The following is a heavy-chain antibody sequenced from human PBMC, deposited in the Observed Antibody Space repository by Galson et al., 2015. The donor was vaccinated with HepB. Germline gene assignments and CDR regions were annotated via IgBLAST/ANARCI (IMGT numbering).Heavy chain of an antibody. CDR3: TTPDLWSGTQIDY. CDR2: IKSKTDGGTT. J-gene: IGHJ4*02. D-gene: IGHD3-3*01. Sequence: SLRLSCAASGFTFSNAWMSWVRQAPGKGLEWVGRIKSKTDGGTTDYAAPVKGRFTISRDDSKNTLYLQMNSLKTEDTAVYYCTTPDLWSGTQIDYWGQGTLVTVSS. V-gene: IGHV3-15*01. CDR1: GFTFSNAW.